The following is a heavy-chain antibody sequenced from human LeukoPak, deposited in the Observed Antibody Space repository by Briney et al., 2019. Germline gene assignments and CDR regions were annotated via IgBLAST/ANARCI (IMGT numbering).Heavy chain of an antibody. CDR2: IKQDGSEK. V-gene: IGHV3-7*01. CDR3: ARDRQIAY. Sequence: RGSLRLSCAASGFAFSNRWMSCVRQAPGQGLEGVDNIKQDGSEKHYVDSVKGRFTISRDNAKNSLYLQMNSLRAEDTAVYYCARDRQIAYWGQGTLVTVS. CDR1: GFAFSNRW. J-gene: IGHJ4*02.